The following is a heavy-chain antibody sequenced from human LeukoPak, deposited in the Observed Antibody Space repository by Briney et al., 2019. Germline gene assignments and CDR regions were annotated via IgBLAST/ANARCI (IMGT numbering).Heavy chain of an antibody. CDR1: GFSFSSYG. D-gene: IGHD3-10*02. CDR2: ISYDGSNK. J-gene: IGHJ6*04. CDR3: AELGITMIGGV. V-gene: IGHV3-30*18. Sequence: GGSLRLSCAASGFSFSSYGMHWVRQAPGKGLEWVAVISYDGSNKYYADSVKGRFTISRDNSKNTLYLQMNSLRAEDTAVYYCAELGITMIGGVWGKGTTVTISS.